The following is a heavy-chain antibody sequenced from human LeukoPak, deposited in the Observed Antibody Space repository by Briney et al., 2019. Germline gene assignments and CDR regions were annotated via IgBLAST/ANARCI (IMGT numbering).Heavy chain of an antibody. Sequence: GGSLRLSCAASGFTVSSNYMSWVRQGPGEGLGWVSVIYRGGSTYYADSVKGRFTISRENTKNTLYLQMDRLRAEDTAVYYCARAYGMDVWGQGTTVTVSS. CDR1: GFTVSSNY. CDR2: IYRGGST. J-gene: IGHJ6*02. V-gene: IGHV3-66*02. CDR3: ARAYGMDV.